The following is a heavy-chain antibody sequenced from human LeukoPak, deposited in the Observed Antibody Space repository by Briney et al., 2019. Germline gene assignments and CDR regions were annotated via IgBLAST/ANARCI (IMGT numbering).Heavy chain of an antibody. CDR1: GFTFSSYW. D-gene: IGHD4-17*01. CDR2: INGDGSST. V-gene: IGHV3-74*01. CDR3: AKAWRAYGDYHTFDI. J-gene: IGHJ3*02. Sequence: GGSLRLSCAASGFTFSSYWMYWVRQAPGKGLVWVSRINGDGSSTTYADSVQGRFTISRDTSKNTLYLQMSSLRPEDTVVYYCAKAWRAYGDYHTFDIWGQGTMVTVSS.